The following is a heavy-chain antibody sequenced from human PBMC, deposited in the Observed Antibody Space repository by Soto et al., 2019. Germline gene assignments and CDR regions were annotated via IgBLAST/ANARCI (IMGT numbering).Heavy chain of an antibody. CDR2: IWYDGSNK. J-gene: IGHJ3*01. CDR1: GLTFSSYG. V-gene: IGHV3-33*01. Sequence: RGSLRLSCAASGLTFSSYGMHWVRQAPGKGLEWVAVIWYDGSNKYYADSVKGRFTISRDNSKNTLYLQMNSLRAEDTAVYYFAREQIPMVRGAFGFRGQGTMVTVSS. CDR3: AREQIPMVRGAFGF. D-gene: IGHD3-10*01.